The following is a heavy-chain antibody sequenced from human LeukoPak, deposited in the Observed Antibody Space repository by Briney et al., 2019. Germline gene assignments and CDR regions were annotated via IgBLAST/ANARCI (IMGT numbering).Heavy chain of an antibody. CDR3: ARVSSGWYPVDPKFDP. V-gene: IGHV1-2*02. J-gene: IGHJ5*02. CDR1: GYTFTGYY. Sequence: ASVKVSCKASGYTFTGYYMHWVRQAPGQGLEWMGWINPNSGGTNYAQKFQGRVTMTRDTPISTAYMELSRLRSDDTAVYYCARVSSGWYPVDPKFDPWGQGTLVTVSS. D-gene: IGHD6-19*01. CDR2: INPNSGGT.